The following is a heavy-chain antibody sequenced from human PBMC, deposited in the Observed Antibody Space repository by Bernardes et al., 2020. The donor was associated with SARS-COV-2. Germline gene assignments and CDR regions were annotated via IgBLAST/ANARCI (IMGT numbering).Heavy chain of an antibody. CDR1: EFTFADYS. CDR2: TSWDGGST. CDR3: AKDMGYSSVWGVFDY. V-gene: IGHV3-43*01. Sequence: GRSLRLSCAASEFTFADYSMHWVRQVPGKGLEWVSFTSWDGGSTYYADSVKGRFTISRDNSKKSLYLQMSSLTTEDSALYFCAKDMGYSSVWGVFDYWGQGTLVTVSS. J-gene: IGHJ4*02. D-gene: IGHD3-16*01.